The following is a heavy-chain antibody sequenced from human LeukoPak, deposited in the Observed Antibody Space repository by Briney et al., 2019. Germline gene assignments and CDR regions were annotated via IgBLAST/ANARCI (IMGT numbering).Heavy chain of an antibody. CDR1: GFTFSNYA. CDR2: ISGSGSTT. V-gene: IGHV3-23*01. D-gene: IGHD2-21*02. J-gene: IGHJ4*02. Sequence: GGSLRLSCAASGFTFSNYAMIWVRQAPGKGLEWVSGISGSGSTTYYADSVKGRFTISRDNSKNTLYLQMNSLRAEHTAVYKFACDCYSCHWGQGTLLTVSS. CDR3: ACDCYSCH.